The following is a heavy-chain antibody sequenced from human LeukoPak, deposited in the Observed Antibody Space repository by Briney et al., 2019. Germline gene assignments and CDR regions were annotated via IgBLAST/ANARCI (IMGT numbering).Heavy chain of an antibody. CDR3: ASGGNWYFDL. J-gene: IGHJ2*01. CDR2: IYYSGST. CDR1: GGSFSSGGYY. V-gene: IGHV4-31*03. D-gene: IGHD1-26*01. Sequence: SETLSLTCTVSGGSFSSGGYYWSWIRQHPGKGLEWIGYIYYSGSTYYNPSLKSRVTISVDTSKNQFSLKQSSVTAADTAVYYCASGGNWYFDLWGRGTLVTVSS.